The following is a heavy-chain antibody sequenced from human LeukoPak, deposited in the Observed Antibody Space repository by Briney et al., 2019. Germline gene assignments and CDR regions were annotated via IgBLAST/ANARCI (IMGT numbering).Heavy chain of an antibody. CDR1: GFTFSSYW. J-gene: IGHJ4*02. Sequence: GGPLRLSCAGSGFTFSSYWMTWVRQAPGKGLEWVANIKQDGTEKYYVDSVKGRFTISRDNAQNSLYLQVSSLRAEDTAVYYCARPRDSGWSKTWDYWGQGTLVTVSS. D-gene: IGHD6-13*01. CDR3: ARPRDSGWSKTWDY. CDR2: IKQDGTEK. V-gene: IGHV3-7*03.